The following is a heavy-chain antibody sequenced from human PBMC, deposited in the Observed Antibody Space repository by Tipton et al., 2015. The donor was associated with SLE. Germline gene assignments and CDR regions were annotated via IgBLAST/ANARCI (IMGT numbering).Heavy chain of an antibody. CDR1: GDSISDNY. Sequence: TLSLTCSVSGDSISDNYWSWIRQPPGKGLEWIGCFYDSGSSAYNPSLRSRVTISVDTSKNHLSLELSSVTAADTAVYYCARDRDGDFGVAFDFWGQGTMVTVSS. J-gene: IGHJ3*01. CDR3: ARDRDGDFGVAFDF. D-gene: IGHD4-17*01. V-gene: IGHV4-59*01. CDR2: FYDSGSS.